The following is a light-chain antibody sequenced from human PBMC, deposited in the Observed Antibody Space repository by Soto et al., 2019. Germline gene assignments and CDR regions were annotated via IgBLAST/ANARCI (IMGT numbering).Light chain of an antibody. J-gene: IGKJ3*01. Sequence: EIVLTQSPGTLSLSPGERATLSCSASQSVSSSYLAWYQQKPGQAPRLLMYGASSRATGIPDRFSGSGSGTDFTLTISRLEPEDFVGYYCQQYGSSPLFPFGPGTKVDI. CDR3: QQYGSSPLFP. V-gene: IGKV3-20*01. CDR2: GAS. CDR1: QSVSSSY.